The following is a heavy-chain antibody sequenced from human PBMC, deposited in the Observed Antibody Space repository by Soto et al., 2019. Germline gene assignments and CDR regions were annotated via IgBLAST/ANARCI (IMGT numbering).Heavy chain of an antibody. J-gene: IGHJ6*02. V-gene: IGHV3-48*03. CDR3: ATGDPPYYFYGMDV. CDR2: ISSGGHNI. CDR1: GFAFSNHE. Sequence: AGGSLRLSCAASGFAFSNHEFNWVRQAPGKGPEWLAYISSGGHNIYYADSVKGRCAVSRDNAKKSLYLQMSTLRVEDTAVYYCATGDPPYYFYGMDVWGQGTTVTVSS. D-gene: IGHD2-21*01.